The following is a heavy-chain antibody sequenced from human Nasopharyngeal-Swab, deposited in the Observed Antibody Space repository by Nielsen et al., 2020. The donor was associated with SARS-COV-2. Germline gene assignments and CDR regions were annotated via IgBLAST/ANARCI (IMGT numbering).Heavy chain of an antibody. D-gene: IGHD2-2*01. V-gene: IGHV1-18*01. Sequence: ASVKVSCKASGYTFTSYGISWVRQAPGQGLEWMGWISTYNGNTNYAQKLQGRVTMTTGTSTSTAYMELRSLRSDDTAVYYCARDRIVVVPAAIPHAESYYHYGMDVWGQGTTVTVSS. CDR1: GYTFTSYG. CDR3: ARDRIVVVPAAIPHAESYYHYGMDV. J-gene: IGHJ6*02. CDR2: ISTYNGNT.